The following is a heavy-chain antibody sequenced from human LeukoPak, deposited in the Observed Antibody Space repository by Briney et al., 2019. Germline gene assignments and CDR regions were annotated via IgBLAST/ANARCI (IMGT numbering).Heavy chain of an antibody. CDR2: VYGGSGGST. CDR3: ASGHYGASDY. D-gene: IGHD4-17*01. CDR1: GVSVRSNY. V-gene: IGHV3-53*01. J-gene: IGHJ4*02. Sequence: GGSLRLFCAASGVSVRSNYMNWVRQAPGRGLEWVSVVYGGSGGSTYYADSVKGRFTISRDNSKNTLYLQMNNLRADDTAVYYCASGHYGASDYWGQGTLVTVSS.